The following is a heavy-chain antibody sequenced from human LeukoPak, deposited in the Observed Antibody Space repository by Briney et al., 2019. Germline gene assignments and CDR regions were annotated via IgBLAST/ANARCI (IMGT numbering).Heavy chain of an antibody. Sequence: GGSLRLSCAASGFTFSTQWMSWVRQAPGKGLEWVAIVNQAGTQKYYVDSVKGRFTISRDNAENSLYLQMNSLRAEDTAVYYYAREHYFYYVDVWGTGTTVTVSS. V-gene: IGHV3-7*01. CDR1: GFTFSTQW. CDR3: AREHYFYYVDV. CDR2: VNQAGTQK. J-gene: IGHJ6*03.